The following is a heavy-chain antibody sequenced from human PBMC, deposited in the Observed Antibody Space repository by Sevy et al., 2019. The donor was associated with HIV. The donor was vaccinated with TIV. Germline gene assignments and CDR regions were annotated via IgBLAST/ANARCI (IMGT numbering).Heavy chain of an antibody. CDR1: GFTFSSYA. D-gene: IGHD6-19*01. Sequence: GGSLRLSCAASGFTFSSYAMHWVRQAPGKGLEWVAVISYDGSNKYYADSVKGRFTISRDNSKNTLYLQMNSLRAEETAVYYCARDDRPYSSGWPGVDYWGQGTLVTVSS. J-gene: IGHJ4*02. V-gene: IGHV3-30-3*01. CDR3: ARDDRPYSSGWPGVDY. CDR2: ISYDGSNK.